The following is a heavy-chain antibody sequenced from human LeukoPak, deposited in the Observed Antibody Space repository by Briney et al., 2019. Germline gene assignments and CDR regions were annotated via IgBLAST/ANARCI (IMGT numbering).Heavy chain of an antibody. J-gene: IGHJ4*02. CDR2: IYTSGST. D-gene: IGHD3-3*01. CDR1: GGSISSGSYY. V-gene: IGHV4-61*02. CDR3: ARRSRDDFWSGYPSVFDY. Sequence: SETLSLTCTVSGGSISSGSYYWSWIRQPAGKGLEWIGRIYTSGSTNYNPSLKSRVTISVDTSKNQFSLKLSSVTAADTAVYYCARRSRDDFWSGYPSVFDYWGQGTLVTVSS.